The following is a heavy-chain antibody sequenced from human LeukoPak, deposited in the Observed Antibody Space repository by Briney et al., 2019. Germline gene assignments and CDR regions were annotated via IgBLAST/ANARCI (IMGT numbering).Heavy chain of an antibody. J-gene: IGHJ4*02. CDR1: GGSISSGDYY. Sequence: SETLSLTCTVSGGSISSGDYYWSWIRQPPGKGLEWIGYIYYSGSTYYNPSLKSRVTISVDTSKNQFSLKLSSVTAADTAVYYCASITMIVAFDYWGQGTLVTASS. V-gene: IGHV4-30-4*01. D-gene: IGHD3-22*01. CDR3: ASITMIVAFDY. CDR2: IYYSGST.